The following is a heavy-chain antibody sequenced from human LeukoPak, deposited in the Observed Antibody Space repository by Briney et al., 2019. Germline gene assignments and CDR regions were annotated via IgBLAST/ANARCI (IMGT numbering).Heavy chain of an antibody. CDR3: ARTRTGYCSGSTCYPGYFDL. CDR1: GGSISSSSYY. V-gene: IGHV4-39*01. CDR2: IEHLGST. J-gene: IGHJ2*01. Sequence: SETLSLTCTISGGSISSSSYYWSWIRQSPGKGLEWIAKIEHLGSTNYNPSLKSRVTISVDTSKSQFSLNLTSVTAADTSVYYCARTRTGYCSGSTCYPGYFDLWGRGTLVTVSS. D-gene: IGHD2-15*01.